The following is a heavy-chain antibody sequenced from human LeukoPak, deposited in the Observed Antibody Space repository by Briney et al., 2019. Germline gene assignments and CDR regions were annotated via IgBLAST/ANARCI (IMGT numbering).Heavy chain of an antibody. J-gene: IGHJ4*02. Sequence: GGSLRLSCAASGFTFSRFSMARIRQAPGKGLEWVAQITVTGGVAAGNAYYRDSVKGRFTISRDNSKNTLYLEMNSLRAEASAVYYCAKDDFGSVDHWGQGALVTISS. CDR1: GFTFSRFS. CDR2: ITVTGGVAAGNA. CDR3: AKDDFGSVDH. V-gene: IGHV3-23*01. D-gene: IGHD3-3*01.